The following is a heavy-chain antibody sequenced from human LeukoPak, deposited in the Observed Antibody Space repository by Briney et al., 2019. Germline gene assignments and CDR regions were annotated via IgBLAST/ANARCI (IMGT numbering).Heavy chain of an antibody. CDR2: IYYSGST. V-gene: IGHV4-39*07. CDR1: GGSISSSSYY. D-gene: IGHD3-10*01. J-gene: IGHJ4*02. Sequence: SETLSLTCTVSGGSISSSSYYWGWIRQPPGKGLEWIGSIYYSGSTYYNPSLKSRVTISVDTSKNQFSLKLSSVTAADTAVYYCARSRNYYGSGSLDYWGQGTLVTVSS. CDR3: ARSRNYYGSGSLDY.